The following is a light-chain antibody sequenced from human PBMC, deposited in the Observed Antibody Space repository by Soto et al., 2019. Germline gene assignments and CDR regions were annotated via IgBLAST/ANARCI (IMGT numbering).Light chain of an antibody. CDR3: QSYYSSLTNSV. V-gene: IGLV1-40*01. CDR2: GNN. CDR1: SSNIGAGYD. Sequence: QSVLTQPPSVSGAPGQTITISCTGSSSNIGAGYDVHWYQQLPGRAPKLLIYGNNNRPSEVLDPFSGSKSGTSVSLAITGLRGEDEADYHCQSYYSSLTNSVFGGGSKVTVL. J-gene: IGLJ2*01.